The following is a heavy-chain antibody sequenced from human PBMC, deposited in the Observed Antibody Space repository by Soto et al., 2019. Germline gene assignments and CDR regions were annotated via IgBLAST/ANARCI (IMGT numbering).Heavy chain of an antibody. Sequence: PSETLSLTCTVSGVSISSSSYCWGWIRQPPGKGLEWIGSIYYSGSTYYNPSLKSRVTISVDTSKNQFSLKLSSVTAADTAVYYCARQRARPWGIDYWGQGTLVTVSS. CDR3: ARQRARPWGIDY. CDR2: IYYSGST. V-gene: IGHV4-39*01. J-gene: IGHJ4*02. D-gene: IGHD6-6*01. CDR1: GVSISSSSYC.